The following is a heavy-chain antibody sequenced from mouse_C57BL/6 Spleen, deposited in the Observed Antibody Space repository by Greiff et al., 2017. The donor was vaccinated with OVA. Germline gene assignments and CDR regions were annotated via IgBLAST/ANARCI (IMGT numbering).Heavy chain of an antibody. V-gene: IGHV1-15*01. CDR1: GYTFTDYE. Sequence: QVQLKQSGAELVRPGASVTLSCKASGYTFTDYEMHWVKQTPVHGLEWIGAIDPETGGTAYNQKFKGKAILTADKSSSTAYMELRSLTSEDSAVYYCTRWGYDGTVDYWGQGTTLTVSS. CDR2: IDPETGGT. D-gene: IGHD2-3*01. J-gene: IGHJ2*01. CDR3: TRWGYDGTVDY.